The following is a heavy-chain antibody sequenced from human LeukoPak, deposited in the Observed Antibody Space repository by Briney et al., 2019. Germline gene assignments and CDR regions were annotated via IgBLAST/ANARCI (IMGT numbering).Heavy chain of an antibody. D-gene: IGHD6-13*01. V-gene: IGHV1-3*01. CDR2: INAGNGNT. Sequence: ASVKVSCKASGYTFTSYATHWVRQAPGQRLEWMGWINAGNGNTKYSQKFQGRVTITRDTSASTAYMELSSLRSEDTAVYYCARGGIAAAGPFDYWGQGTLVTVSS. CDR1: GYTFTSYA. CDR3: ARGGIAAAGPFDY. J-gene: IGHJ4*02.